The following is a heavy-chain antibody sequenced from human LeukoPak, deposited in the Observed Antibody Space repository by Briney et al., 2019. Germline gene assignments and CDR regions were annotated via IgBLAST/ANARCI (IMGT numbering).Heavy chain of an antibody. CDR2: ISSSGSTI. CDR3: ARGCSGGSCYTPLWFDP. D-gene: IGHD2-15*01. Sequence: GGSLRLSCAASGFTFSDYYMSWIRQAPGKGLEWVSYISSSGSTIYYADSVKGRFTLSRENAKNSLYLQMNSLRAEDTAVYYCARGCSGGSCYTPLWFDPWGQGTLVTVSS. J-gene: IGHJ5*02. CDR1: GFTFSDYY. V-gene: IGHV3-11*01.